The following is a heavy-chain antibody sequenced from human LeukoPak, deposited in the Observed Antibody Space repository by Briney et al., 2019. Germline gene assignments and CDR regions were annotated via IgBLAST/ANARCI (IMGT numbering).Heavy chain of an antibody. V-gene: IGHV1-2*02. Sequence: GASVKVSCKASGYTFTSYGISWVRQAPGQGLEWMGWINPNSGGTNYAQKFQGRVTMTRDTSISTAYMELSRLRSDDTAVYYCARVYSGYEHYFDYWGQGTLVTVSS. CDR3: ARVYSGYEHYFDY. J-gene: IGHJ4*02. CDR2: INPNSGGT. D-gene: IGHD5-12*01. CDR1: GYTFTSYG.